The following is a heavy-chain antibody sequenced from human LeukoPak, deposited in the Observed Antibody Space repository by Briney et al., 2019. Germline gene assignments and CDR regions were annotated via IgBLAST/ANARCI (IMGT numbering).Heavy chain of an antibody. CDR2: INAGNGNT. Sequence: GASVKVSCKASGYTFTSHALHWVRQAPGQRLEWMGWINAGNGNTKYSQKFQGRVTITTDTSASTAYMELSSLRSEDTAVYFCARDQSHYDFWSRGLYYYYYMDVWGKGTTVTVSS. CDR3: ARDQSHYDFWSRGLYYYYYMDV. V-gene: IGHV1-3*01. CDR1: GYTFTSHA. D-gene: IGHD3-3*01. J-gene: IGHJ6*03.